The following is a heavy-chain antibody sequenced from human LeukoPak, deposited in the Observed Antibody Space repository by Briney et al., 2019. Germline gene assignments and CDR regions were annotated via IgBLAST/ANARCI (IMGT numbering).Heavy chain of an antibody. V-gene: IGHV3-74*01. CDR3: TGHHQAYSRTY. Sequence: GGSLRLSCAGSGFTFSRYWMHWVRQAPGKGLVWVSRISTDASSTTYADSVKGRFTISRDNAKDTLYLQMNSLRAEDTAVYYCTGHHQAYSRTYWGQGTLVTVSS. CDR1: GFTFSRYW. J-gene: IGHJ4*02. D-gene: IGHD4-11*01. CDR2: ISTDASST.